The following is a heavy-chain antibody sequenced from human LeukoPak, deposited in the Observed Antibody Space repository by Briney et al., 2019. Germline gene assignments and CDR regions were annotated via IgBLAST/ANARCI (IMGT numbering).Heavy chain of an antibody. Sequence: SVKVSCKASGGTFSSYAISWVRQAPGQGLEWMGGIIPIFGTANYAQKFQGRVTITADESTSTAYMELSSLRSEDTAVYYCARDDEDYGLSSYFQHWGQGTLVTVSS. CDR2: IIPIFGTA. D-gene: IGHD4-17*01. V-gene: IGHV1-69*13. CDR1: GGTFSSYA. J-gene: IGHJ1*01. CDR3: ARDDEDYGLSSYFQH.